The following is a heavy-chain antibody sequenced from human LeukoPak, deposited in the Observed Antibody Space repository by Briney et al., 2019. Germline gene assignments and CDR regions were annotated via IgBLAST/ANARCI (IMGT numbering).Heavy chain of an antibody. CDR1: RFTFTTFSDYV. CDR3: ASNFYDVGGYYYRTPVQY. D-gene: IGHD3-22*01. CDR2: VSYDGGSE. V-gene: IGHV3-30*09. J-gene: IGHJ4*02. Sequence: PGGSLRLSCAASRFTFTTFSDYVMHWARQAPGKGLEWVAAVSYDGGSEYYADSVKGRFAASRGNSKNTLYLQMRSLRPEDTAVYYCASNFYDVGGYYYRTPVQYWGQGTPVTVSS.